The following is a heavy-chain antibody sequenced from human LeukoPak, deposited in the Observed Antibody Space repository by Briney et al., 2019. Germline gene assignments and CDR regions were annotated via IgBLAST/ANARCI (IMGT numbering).Heavy chain of an antibody. J-gene: IGHJ6*03. V-gene: IGHV4-4*07. CDR3: ARDSTDIPLGAARYYYYYYMDV. CDR1: GGSISSYY. Sequence: SETLSLTCTVSGGSISSYYWSWIRQPAGKGLEWIGRIYTSGSTNYNPSLKSRVTMSVDTSKNQFSLKLSSVTAADTAVYYCARDSTDIPLGAARYYYYYYMDVWGKGTTVTVSS. CDR2: IYTSGST. D-gene: IGHD6-6*01.